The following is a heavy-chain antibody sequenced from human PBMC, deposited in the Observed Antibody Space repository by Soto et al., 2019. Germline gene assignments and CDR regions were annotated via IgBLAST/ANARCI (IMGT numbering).Heavy chain of an antibody. CDR2: IRSKAYGGTT. Sequence: GGSLRLSCTASGFTFGDYAMSWFRQAPGKGLEWVGFIRSKAYGGTTEYAASVKGRFTISRDDSKSIAYLQMNSLKTEDTAVYYCTRGESSGWYGYSMGKVYYFDYWGQGTLVTVSS. CDR3: TRGESSGWYGYSMGKVYYFDY. CDR1: GFTFGDYA. V-gene: IGHV3-49*03. D-gene: IGHD6-19*01. J-gene: IGHJ4*02.